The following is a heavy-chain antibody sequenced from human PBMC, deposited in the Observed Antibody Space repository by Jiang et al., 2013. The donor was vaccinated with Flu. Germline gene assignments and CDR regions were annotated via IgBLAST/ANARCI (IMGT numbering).Heavy chain of an antibody. D-gene: IGHD3-22*01. CDR3: ARARKDYYDNSGYYYYFDY. V-gene: IGHV3-23*01. Sequence: LRLSCAASGFIFSNYAMGWVRQAPGKGLEWVSLFSGSGGSTYYADSVKGRFTISRDNLKNTLYLQMNSLRAEDTAVYYCARARKDYYDNSGYYYYFDYWGQGTLVTVSS. CDR2: FSGSGGST. J-gene: IGHJ4*02. CDR1: GFIFSNYA.